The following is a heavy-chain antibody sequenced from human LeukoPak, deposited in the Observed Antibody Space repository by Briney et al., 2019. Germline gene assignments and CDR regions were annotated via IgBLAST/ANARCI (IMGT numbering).Heavy chain of an antibody. J-gene: IGHJ5*02. CDR3: ARDLAGNAGWFDP. CDR1: GFTFSSHW. Sequence: GGSLRLSCAASGFTFSSHWMHWVRQGSGKGLVWVSRINTDGSTTTYADSVKGRFTISRDNAKNTLYLQMNSLRVEDTAVYYCARDLAGNAGWFDPWGQGTLVTVSS. D-gene: IGHD1-1*01. V-gene: IGHV3-74*01. CDR2: INTDGSTT.